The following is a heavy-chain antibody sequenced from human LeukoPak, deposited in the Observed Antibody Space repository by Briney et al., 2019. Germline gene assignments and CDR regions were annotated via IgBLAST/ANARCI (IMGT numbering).Heavy chain of an antibody. D-gene: IGHD3-10*01. CDR3: ARVSPYYGSGSSYYYYYYMDV. Sequence: SETLSLTCTVSGGSISSYYWSWIRQPPGKGLEWIGYIYYSGSTNYNPSLKSRVTISVDTSKNQFSLKLGSVTAADTAVYYCARVSPYYGSGSSYYYYYYMDVWGKGTTVTISS. J-gene: IGHJ6*03. CDR1: GGSISSYY. CDR2: IYYSGST. V-gene: IGHV4-59*01.